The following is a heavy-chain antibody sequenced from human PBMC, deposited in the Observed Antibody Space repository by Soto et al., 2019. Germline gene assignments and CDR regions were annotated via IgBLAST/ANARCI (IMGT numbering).Heavy chain of an antibody. CDR1: GFSFSSHI. D-gene: IGHD5-12*01. CDR3: ARVSDEISGNAPIDY. V-gene: IGHV3-21*01. CDR2: ISSSSSYI. Sequence: SLRLSCAASGFSFSSHIINWVRQAPGHGLEWGSSISSSSSYIYYADSVKGRFTISRDNAKKSLYLQMNGLTAEQMAVYYCARVSDEISGNAPIDYGPQGTPGTGSS. J-gene: IGHJ4*01.